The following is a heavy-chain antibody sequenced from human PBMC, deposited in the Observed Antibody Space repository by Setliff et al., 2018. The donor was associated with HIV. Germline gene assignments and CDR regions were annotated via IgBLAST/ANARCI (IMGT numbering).Heavy chain of an antibody. V-gene: IGHV4-39*01. D-gene: IGHD3-3*01. CDR1: GGSFRSSRYY. CDR3: VRPSLGIGGGSIFHN. CDR2: IHYGGFF. Sequence: SETLSLTCTVSGGSFRSSRYYWGWIRQPPGKGLEWIGNIHYGGFFWYTQSLKSRVTIWVDTSKNQFSLKVNSVTAADTAVYYCVRPSLGIGGGSIFHNWGREPWSPSPQ. J-gene: IGHJ4*02.